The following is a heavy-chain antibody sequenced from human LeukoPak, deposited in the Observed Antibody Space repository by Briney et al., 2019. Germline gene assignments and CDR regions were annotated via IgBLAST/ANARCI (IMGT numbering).Heavy chain of an antibody. CDR1: GFTFSDYY. D-gene: IGHD3-3*01. V-gene: IGHV3-11*01. CDR2: ISSSGSTI. Sequence: GGSLRLSCAASGFTFSDYYMSWIRQAPGKGLEWVSYISSSGSTIYYADSVKGRFTISRDNAKNSLYLQMNSLRAEDTAVYYCVRDRGVYDTKYCLDYWGQGTLVTVSS. CDR3: VRDRGVYDTKYCLDY. J-gene: IGHJ4*02.